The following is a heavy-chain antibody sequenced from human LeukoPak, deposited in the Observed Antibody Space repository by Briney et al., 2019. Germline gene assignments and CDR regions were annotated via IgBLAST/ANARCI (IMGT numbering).Heavy chain of an antibody. CDR3: AKGASIVVVIYYFDY. CDR1: GFTFSSYA. Sequence: GGSLRLSCAASGFTFSSYAMSWVRQAPGKGLEWVSAISGSGGSTYYAESVKGRFTISRDNSKNTLYLQMNSLRAEDTAVYYCAKGASIVVVIYYFDYWGQGTLVTVSS. CDR2: ISGSGGST. D-gene: IGHD3-22*01. J-gene: IGHJ4*02. V-gene: IGHV3-23*01.